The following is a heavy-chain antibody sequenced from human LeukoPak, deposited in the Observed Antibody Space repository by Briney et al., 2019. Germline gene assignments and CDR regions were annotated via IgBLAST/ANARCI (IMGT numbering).Heavy chain of an antibody. CDR3: ARDPYSGGYGAYYYYYMDL. CDR2: ITSTSTYI. D-gene: IGHD1-26*01. J-gene: IGHJ6*03. V-gene: IGHV3-21*01. Sequence: GGSLGLSCAVSGFTFSTYNMNWVRQAPGKGLEWVSSITSTSTYIYYADSVKGRFTISRDNAKNSLYLQMNGLRVEDTAVYYCARDPYSGGYGAYYYYYMDLWGKGTTVTISS. CDR1: GFTFSTYN.